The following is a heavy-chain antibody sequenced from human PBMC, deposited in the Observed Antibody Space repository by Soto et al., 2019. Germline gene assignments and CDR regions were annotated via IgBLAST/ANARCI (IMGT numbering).Heavy chain of an antibody. D-gene: IGHD3-22*01. Sequence: SETLSLTCTVSGGSISSSSYYWGWIRQPPGKGLEWIGSIYYGGSTYYNPSLKSRVTISVDTSKNQFSLKLSSVTAADTAVYYCAXHRWDLGYYASSGSDWYYWGQGTLVTVSS. CDR1: GGSISSSSYY. V-gene: IGHV4-39*01. J-gene: IGHJ4*02. CDR2: IYYGGST. CDR3: AXHRWDLGYYASSGSDWYY.